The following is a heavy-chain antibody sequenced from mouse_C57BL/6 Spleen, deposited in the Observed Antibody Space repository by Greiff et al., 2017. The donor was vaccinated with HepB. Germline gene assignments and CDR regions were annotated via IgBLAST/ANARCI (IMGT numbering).Heavy chain of an antibody. CDR3: ATPLYYGNFFDY. V-gene: IGHV1-82*01. CDR2: IYPGDGDT. J-gene: IGHJ2*01. CDR1: GYAFSSSW. Sequence: LEESGPELVKPGASVKISCKASGYAFSSSWMNWVKQRPGKGLEWIGRIYPGDGDTNYNGKFKGKATLTADKSSSTAYMQLSSLTSEDSAVYFCATPLYYGNFFDYWGQGTTLTVSS. D-gene: IGHD2-1*01.